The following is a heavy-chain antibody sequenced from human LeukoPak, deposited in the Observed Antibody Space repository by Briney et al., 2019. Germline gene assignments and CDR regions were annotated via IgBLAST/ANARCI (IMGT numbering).Heavy chain of an antibody. J-gene: IGHJ3*02. CDR1: GGSFGGYY. V-gene: IGHV4-34*01. D-gene: IGHD3-16*02. CDR3: ARGAMITFGGVIVPDAFDI. CDR2: INHSGST. Sequence: SETLSLTCAVYGGSFGGYYWSWIRQPPGKGLEWIGEINHSGSTNYNPSLKSRVTISVDTSKNQFSLKLSSVTAADTAVYYCARGAMITFGGVIVPDAFDIWGQGTMVTVSS.